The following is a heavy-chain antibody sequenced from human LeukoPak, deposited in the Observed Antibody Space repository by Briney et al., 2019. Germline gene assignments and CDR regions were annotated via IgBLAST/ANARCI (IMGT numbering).Heavy chain of an antibody. CDR3: ARDLDVVVVAAPNWFDP. D-gene: IGHD2-2*03. CDR2: INPNSGGT. J-gene: IGHJ5*02. V-gene: IGHV1-2*02. CDR1: GYTFTGYN. Sequence: ASVKVSCKASGYTFTGYNMHWVRHAPGQGLEWMGWINPNSGGTNYAQKFQGRVTMTRDTSISTAYMELSRLRSDDTAVYYCARDLDVVVVAAPNWFDPWGQGTLVTVPS.